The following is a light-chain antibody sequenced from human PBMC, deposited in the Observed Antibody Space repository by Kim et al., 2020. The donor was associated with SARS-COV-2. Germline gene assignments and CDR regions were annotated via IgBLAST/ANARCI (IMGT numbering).Light chain of an antibody. CDR1: QSLGSDY. V-gene: IGKV3-20*01. CDR2: GAS. Sequence: IVLTQSPGTLSLSPGERATLSCKASQSLGSDYLAWYQQKPGQAPRLLIYGASSRTSGIPDRFTGSGSGSDFTLTISRLEPEDFAVYYCQQYDRSPLTFGGGTKLEI. CDR3: QQYDRSPLT. J-gene: IGKJ4*01.